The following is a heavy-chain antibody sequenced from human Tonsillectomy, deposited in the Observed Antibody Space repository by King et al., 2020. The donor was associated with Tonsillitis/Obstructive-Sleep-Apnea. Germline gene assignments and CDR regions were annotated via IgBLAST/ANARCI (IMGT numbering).Heavy chain of an antibody. CDR2: ISCNSGTI. Sequence: VQLVESGGRLVQPGRSLRLSCAASGFTFDDYAMHWVRQVPGRGLEWVSGISCNSGTIDYADSVRGQFTISRDNAKNSLHLQMNSLRAEDTALYYCAKGRYYDCWSGYQRILLDSWGRGTLVTVPS. J-gene: IGHJ5*01. D-gene: IGHD3-3*01. CDR1: GFTFDDYA. CDR3: AKGRYYDCWSGYQRILLDS. V-gene: IGHV3-9*01.